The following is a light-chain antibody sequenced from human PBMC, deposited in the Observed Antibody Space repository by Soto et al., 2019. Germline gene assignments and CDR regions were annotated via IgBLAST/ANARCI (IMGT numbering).Light chain of an antibody. CDR1: SSVVGGYNY. Sequence: QSVLTQPPSASGSPGQSVTISCTGTSSVVGGYNYVSWYQQHPGKAPKLMISEVNKRPSGVPDRFSGSKSCNTASLTVSGLQAEDEADYYCSSYAGSNNLVFGGGTKLTVL. CDR3: SSYAGSNNLV. J-gene: IGLJ2*01. V-gene: IGLV2-8*01. CDR2: EVN.